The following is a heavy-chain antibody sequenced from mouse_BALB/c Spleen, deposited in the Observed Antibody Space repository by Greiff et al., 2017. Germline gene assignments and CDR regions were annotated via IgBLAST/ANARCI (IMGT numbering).Heavy chain of an antibody. Sequence: EVQVVESGGGLVQPGGSRKLSCAASGFTFSSFGMHWVRQAPEKGLEWVAYISSGSSTIYYADTVKGRFTISRDNAKNTLYLQMSSLKSEDTAMYYCARQNYGNYEEYFDYWGQGTTLTVSS. CDR2: ISSGSSTI. D-gene: IGHD2-1*01. V-gene: IGHV5-17*02. CDR3: ARQNYGNYEEYFDY. J-gene: IGHJ2*01. CDR1: GFTFSSFG.